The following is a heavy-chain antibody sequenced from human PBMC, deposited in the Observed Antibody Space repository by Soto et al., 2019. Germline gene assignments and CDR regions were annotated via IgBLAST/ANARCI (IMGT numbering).Heavy chain of an antibody. Sequence: KPSETLSLTCTVSGGSISSYYWSWIRQPPGKGLEWIGYIYYSGSTNYNPSLKSRVTISVDTSKNQFSLKLSSVTAADTAVYYCARDSRVMYYYDISGTDAFDIWGQGTMVTVSS. CDR1: GGSISSYY. CDR2: IYYSGST. D-gene: IGHD3-22*01. V-gene: IGHV4-59*01. J-gene: IGHJ3*02. CDR3: ARDSRVMYYYDISGTDAFDI.